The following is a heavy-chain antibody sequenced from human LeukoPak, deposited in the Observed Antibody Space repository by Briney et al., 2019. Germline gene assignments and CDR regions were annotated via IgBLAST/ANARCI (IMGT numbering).Heavy chain of an antibody. CDR1: GFTFSNYW. V-gene: IGHV3-23*01. CDR2: ISESGGTT. CDR3: ARQWLVNG. J-gene: IGHJ4*02. D-gene: IGHD6-19*01. Sequence: GGSLRLSCAASGFTFSNYWMHWVRQAPGKGLEWVSSISESGGTTDYADSVKGRFTISRDNSKNTLYLQMNSLRAEDTAVYYCARQWLVNGWGQGTLVTVSS.